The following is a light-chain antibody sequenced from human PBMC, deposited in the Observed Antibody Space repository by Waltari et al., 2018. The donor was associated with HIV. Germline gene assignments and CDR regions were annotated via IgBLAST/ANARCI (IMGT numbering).Light chain of an antibody. CDR2: KVS. J-gene: IGKJ2*01. CDR1: QSLVYSDGNTF. V-gene: IGKV2-30*01. Sequence: DVVMTQSPLSLPVTLGPPASISCRSSQSLVYSDGNTFLSWFQQRPGQSPRRLIYKVSNRDSGVPDRFSGSGSGTNFTLKFSRVEAEDVGFYYCMQGTHWPQTFGQGTKLEIK. CDR3: MQGTHWPQT.